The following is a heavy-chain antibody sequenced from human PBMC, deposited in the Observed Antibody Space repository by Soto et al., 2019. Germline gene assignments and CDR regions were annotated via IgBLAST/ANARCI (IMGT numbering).Heavy chain of an antibody. CDR1: GYTSTSYD. D-gene: IGHD2-2*01. J-gene: IGHJ5*02. Sequence: ASVKVSCKASGYTSTSYDINWVRQATGQGLEWMGWMNPNSGNTGYAQKFQGRVTMTRNTSISTAYMELSGLRSEDTAVYYCARGRYCSSTSCRWFNPWGQGTLVTVFS. V-gene: IGHV1-8*01. CDR2: MNPNSGNT. CDR3: ARGRYCSSTSCRWFNP.